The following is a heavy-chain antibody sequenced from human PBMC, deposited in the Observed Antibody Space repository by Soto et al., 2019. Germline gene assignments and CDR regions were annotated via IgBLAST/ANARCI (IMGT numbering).Heavy chain of an antibody. J-gene: IGHJ5*02. CDR1: RFSFRDYF. CDR3: ARDDYTYGVS. V-gene: IGHV3-11*01. CDR2: IGPYGNTI. D-gene: IGHD3-16*01. Sequence: QVHLVESGGGMVKPGEPLRISCAASRFSFRDYFMSWIRQAPGKGLEWISYIGPYGNTIYYADSVKGRFVISRDDTTNSLFLQMDNLRADDTAVYYCARDDYTYGVSWGQGTLVTVSS.